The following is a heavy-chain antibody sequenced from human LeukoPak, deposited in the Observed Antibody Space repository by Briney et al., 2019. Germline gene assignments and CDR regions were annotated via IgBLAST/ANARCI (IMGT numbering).Heavy chain of an antibody. CDR2: MNPNSGNT. D-gene: IGHD3-10*01. CDR3: ARATNMVRGVIPLNYYYGMDV. J-gene: IGHJ6*02. Sequence: ASVKVSCKASGYTFTSYDINWVRQATGQGLEWMGWMNPNSGNTGYAQKFQGRVTMTRNTSISTAYMELSSLRSEDTAVYYCARATNMVRGVIPLNYYYGMDVWGQGTTVTVSS. V-gene: IGHV1-8*01. CDR1: GYTFTSYD.